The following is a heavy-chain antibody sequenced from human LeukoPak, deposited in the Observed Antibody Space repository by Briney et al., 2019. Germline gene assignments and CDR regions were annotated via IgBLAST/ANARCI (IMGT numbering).Heavy chain of an antibody. J-gene: IGHJ4*02. V-gene: IGHV3-21*01. CDR3: ARDPPYYDGSGYYYDY. D-gene: IGHD3-22*01. Sequence: GGSLRLSCAASGFTFSTYSMNWVRQAPGKGLEWVSSISGSSIYIYYADSVKGRFTISRDNAKNSLYLQMNSLRAEDTAVYYCARDPPYYDGSGYYYDYWGQGTLVTVSS. CDR2: ISGSSIYI. CDR1: GFTFSTYS.